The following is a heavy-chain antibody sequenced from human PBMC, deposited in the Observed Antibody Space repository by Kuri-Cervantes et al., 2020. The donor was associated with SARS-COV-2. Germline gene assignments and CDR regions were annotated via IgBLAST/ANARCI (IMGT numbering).Heavy chain of an antibody. J-gene: IGHJ4*02. V-gene: IGHV3-30-3*01. Sequence: GESLKISCAASGSTFSSYAMHWVRQAPGKGLEWVAVISYDGSNKYYADSVKGRFTISRDNSKNTLYLQMNSLRAEDTAVYYCARASFDFWSGYYTGYFFDYWGQGTLVTVSS. CDR1: GSTFSSYA. CDR2: ISYDGSNK. D-gene: IGHD3-3*01. CDR3: ARASFDFWSGYYTGYFFDY.